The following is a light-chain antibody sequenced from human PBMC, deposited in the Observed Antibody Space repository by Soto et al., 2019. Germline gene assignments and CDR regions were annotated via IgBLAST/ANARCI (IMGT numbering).Light chain of an antibody. CDR3: LLDYAYFWA. V-gene: IGKV1-12*01. Sequence: DIQMTQSPPSVSASVGDRVTITCRASQDVGKWLAWYQQKPGKAPTILIHGASSLQSGVPPRYSGSGYGTDFTLTISSLQPEDVATYYCLLDYAYFWAFGQGTKVDI. J-gene: IGKJ1*01. CDR2: GAS. CDR1: QDVGKW.